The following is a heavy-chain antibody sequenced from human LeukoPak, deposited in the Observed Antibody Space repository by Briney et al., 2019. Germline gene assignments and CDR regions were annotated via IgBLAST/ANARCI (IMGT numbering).Heavy chain of an antibody. V-gene: IGHV4-59*12. CDR3: ARGFYDYVWGSYHNDY. J-gene: IGHJ4*02. CDR2: IYYSGST. CDR1: GGSISSYY. D-gene: IGHD3-16*02. Sequence: TSETLSLTCTVSGGSISSYYWSWIRQPPGKGLEWIGYIYYSGSTNYNPSLKSRVTISVDTSKNQFSLKLSSVTAADTAVYYCARGFYDYVWGSYHNDYWGQGTLVTVSS.